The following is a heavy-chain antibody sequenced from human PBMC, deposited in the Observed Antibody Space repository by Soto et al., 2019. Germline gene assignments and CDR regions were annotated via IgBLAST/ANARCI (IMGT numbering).Heavy chain of an antibody. J-gene: IGHJ6*02. D-gene: IGHD2-15*01. Sequence: QVQLQESGPGLVKPSETLSLTCTVSGASISSYYWYWMRQPPGKGLEWIGYIYESGSSNYNPSLKSRVIMSVDSAKNQFSLELSSVTGADTAVYYCAKDRKETYCSGGSCYGGYYGMDVWGQGATVIVSS. V-gene: IGHV4-59*01. CDR1: GASISSYY. CDR2: IYESGSS. CDR3: AKDRKETYCSGGSCYGGYYGMDV.